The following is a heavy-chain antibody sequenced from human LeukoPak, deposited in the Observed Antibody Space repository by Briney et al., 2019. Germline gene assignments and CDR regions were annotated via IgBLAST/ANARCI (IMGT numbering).Heavy chain of an antibody. CDR2: IKQDGSKK. V-gene: IGHV3-7*01. D-gene: IGHD2/OR15-2a*01. Sequence: GGSPRLSCVASGFPFSSYWMTWVRQAPGKGLEWVANIKQDGSKKSYVDSVKGRFTISRDNAKNSLYLQMNSLRAEDTAVYYCVSFYETYWGRGTLVTVSS. CDR1: GFPFSSYW. J-gene: IGHJ4*02. CDR3: VSFYETY.